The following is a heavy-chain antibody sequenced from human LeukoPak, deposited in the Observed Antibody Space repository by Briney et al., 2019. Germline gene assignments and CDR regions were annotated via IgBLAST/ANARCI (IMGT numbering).Heavy chain of an antibody. CDR1: GGSISSHY. D-gene: IGHD4-17*01. Sequence: SETLSLTCTVSGGSISSHYCSWIRQPAGKGLEWIGRIYMSGSTNYNPSLKSRVTISVDKSKNQFSLKLSSVTAADTAVYYCASAHYGDYVSDYWGQGTLVTVSS. CDR3: ASAHYGDYVSDY. CDR2: IYMSGST. V-gene: IGHV4-4*07. J-gene: IGHJ4*02.